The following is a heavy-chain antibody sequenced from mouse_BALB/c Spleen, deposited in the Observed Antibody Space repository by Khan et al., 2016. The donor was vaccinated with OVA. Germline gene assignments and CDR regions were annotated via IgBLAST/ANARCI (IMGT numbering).Heavy chain of an antibody. Sequence: QIQLVQSGPELKKPGETVKISCKASGYTFTNYGMNWVKQAPGKVLKWMGFINTYTGEPTYADDFKGRFAFSLETSASTAYLQINNLKNEDTNTYLCASVGYYGTMEYWGKGTSGTGSS. CDR3: ASVGYYGTMEY. V-gene: IGHV9-3-1*01. CDR1: GYTFTNYG. D-gene: IGHD1-1*01. CDR2: INTYTGEP. J-gene: IGHJ4*01.